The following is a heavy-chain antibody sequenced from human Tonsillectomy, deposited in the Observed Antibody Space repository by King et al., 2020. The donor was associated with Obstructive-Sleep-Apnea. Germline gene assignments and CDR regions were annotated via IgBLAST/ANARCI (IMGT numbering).Heavy chain of an antibody. D-gene: IGHD5-18*01. CDR3: VRGGYTYDY. CDR2: IKEDGSDK. V-gene: IGHV3-7*01. Sequence: VQLVESGGGLVQPGESLRLSCAVAGLTYSNHWMSWVRQAPGKGREGVAKIKEDGSDKYDVDSVKGRFTISRDNAKNSLYLQMNSLRVEDTAMYYCVRGGYTYDYWGQGTLVIVSS. CDR1: GLTYSNHW. J-gene: IGHJ4*02.